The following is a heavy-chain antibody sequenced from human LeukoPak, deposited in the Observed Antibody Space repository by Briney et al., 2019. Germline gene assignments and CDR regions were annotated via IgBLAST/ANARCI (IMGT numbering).Heavy chain of an antibody. CDR1: GGSISSYY. CDR2: IYYSGST. V-gene: IGHV4-59*01. CDR3: ARVTIFGVVIHP. D-gene: IGHD3-3*01. Sequence: SETLSLTCTVSGGSISSYYWSWIRQPPGKGLEWIGYIYYSGSTNYNPSLKSRVTISVDTSENQFSLKLSSVTAADTAVYYCARVTIFGVVIHPWGQGTLVTVSS. J-gene: IGHJ4*02.